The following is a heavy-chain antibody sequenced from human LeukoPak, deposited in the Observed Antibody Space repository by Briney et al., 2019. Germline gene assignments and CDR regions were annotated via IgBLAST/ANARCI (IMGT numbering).Heavy chain of an antibody. J-gene: IGHJ4*02. CDR1: GLTFSSYA. Sequence: GGSLRLSCAASGLTFSSYAMSWLRQAPGKGLEWVSAISGSGGSTYYADSVKGRFTISRDNSKNTLYLQMNSLRAEDTAVYYCAKAWELGIASIDYWGQGTLVTVSS. CDR3: AKAWELGIASIDY. V-gene: IGHV3-23*01. D-gene: IGHD3-10*01. CDR2: ISGSGGST.